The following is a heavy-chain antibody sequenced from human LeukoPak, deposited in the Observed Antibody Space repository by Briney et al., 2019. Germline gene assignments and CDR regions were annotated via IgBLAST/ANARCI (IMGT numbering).Heavy chain of an antibody. V-gene: IGHV3-23*01. CDR3: AKDNGYCTSTSCFLEY. Sequence: GGSLRLSCVASGFTFNSYAMSWVRQAPGKGLELVSAISGSGGSTYYADYVKGRFTISRDNSKSTLYLQMNSLGAEDTALYYCAKDNGYCTSTSCFLEYWGQGTLVTVSS. CDR2: ISGSGGST. D-gene: IGHD2-2*03. J-gene: IGHJ4*02. CDR1: GFTFNSYA.